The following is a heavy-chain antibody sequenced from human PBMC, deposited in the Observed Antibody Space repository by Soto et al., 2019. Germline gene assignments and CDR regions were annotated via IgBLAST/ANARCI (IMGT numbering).Heavy chain of an antibody. Sequence: QVQLVQSGAEVKRPGASVMVSCQISGHTLTELSIHWVRQAPGQGLEWVGGFNPEDGEVLSSQSLQGRVTFTQHTVTATGYMELSGLTSGDTAVYYCATPTPLRGTIITNINFDYWGQGTLVTVSS. V-gene: IGHV1-24*01. J-gene: IGHJ4*02. CDR2: FNPEDGEV. CDR1: GHTLTELS. D-gene: IGHD1-7*01. CDR3: ATPTPLRGTIITNINFDY.